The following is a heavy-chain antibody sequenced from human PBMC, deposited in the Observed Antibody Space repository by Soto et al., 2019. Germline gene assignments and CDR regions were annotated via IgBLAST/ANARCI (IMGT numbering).Heavy chain of an antibody. D-gene: IGHD3-3*01. CDR2: IYYSGST. J-gene: IGHJ5*02. CDR3: ARQFTIFGVVQLFDP. Sequence: QLQLQESGPGLVKPSETLSLTCTVSGGSISSSSYYWGWIRQPPGKGLEWIGSIYYSGSTYYNPSLKSRVTIAVDTSKNQFSLKLSSVTAADTAVYYCARQFTIFGVVQLFDPWGQGTLVTVSS. V-gene: IGHV4-39*01. CDR1: GGSISSSSYY.